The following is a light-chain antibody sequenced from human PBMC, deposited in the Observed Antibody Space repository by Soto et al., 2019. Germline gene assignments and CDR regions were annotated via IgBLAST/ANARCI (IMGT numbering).Light chain of an antibody. V-gene: IGKV3-11*01. CDR1: QSVSSN. CDR3: QRGDT. J-gene: IGKJ5*01. CDR2: AAT. Sequence: EIVLTQSPATLSLSPGEIATLSCRASQSVSSNLAWYQQKPGQAPRLLIYAATNGATGIPARFSGSGSGTDFTLTISSLEPEDFSVYYCQRGDTFGQGTRLEIK.